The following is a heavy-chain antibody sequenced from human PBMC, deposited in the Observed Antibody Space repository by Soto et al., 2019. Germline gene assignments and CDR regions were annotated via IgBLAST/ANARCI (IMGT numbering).Heavy chain of an antibody. V-gene: IGHV3-30-3*01. CDR3: ASGAAFYYDTSRY. Sequence: GGSLRLSCAAPGFNFNIHALHWIRQAPGKGLEWVAVMSPGGNSQYYADSAKGRFTISRDTSKSTLYLQMTSLRPEDTAVYYCASGAAFYYDTSRYWGQGTLVTVSS. CDR1: GFNFNIHA. J-gene: IGHJ4*02. CDR2: MSPGGNSQ. D-gene: IGHD3-22*01.